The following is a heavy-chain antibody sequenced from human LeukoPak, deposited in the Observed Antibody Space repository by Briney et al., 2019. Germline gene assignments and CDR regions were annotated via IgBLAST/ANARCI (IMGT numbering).Heavy chain of an antibody. Sequence: GGSLRLSCVASGFSFSSYEMTRVHQAPGKGLEWIAYISSSGTTIYNADSVKGRFTISRDNAKNSLYLQMNNLRAEDTAVYYCARGGEKVTIFGATLFDYWGQGTLVTVSS. J-gene: IGHJ4*02. CDR2: ISSSGTTI. CDR1: GFSFSSYE. CDR3: ARGGEKVTIFGATLFDY. V-gene: IGHV3-48*03. D-gene: IGHD3-3*01.